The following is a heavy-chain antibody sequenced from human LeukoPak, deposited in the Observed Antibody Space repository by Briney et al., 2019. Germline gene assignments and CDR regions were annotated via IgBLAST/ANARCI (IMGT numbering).Heavy chain of an antibody. V-gene: IGHV1-69-2*01. J-gene: IGHJ4*02. CDR3: VRTISGDFDY. D-gene: IGHD1-26*01. Sequence: KISCTVSGYTFTDYYMHWVQQAPGTGLEWMGLVDPEDGETMCAEKFQGRVTITVDTSTDTAYMELSSLRSEDTAVYYCVRTISGDFDYWSQGTLVTLSS. CDR1: GYTFTDYY. CDR2: VDPEDGET.